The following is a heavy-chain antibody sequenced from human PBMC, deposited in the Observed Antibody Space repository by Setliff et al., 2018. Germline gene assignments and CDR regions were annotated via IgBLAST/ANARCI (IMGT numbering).Heavy chain of an antibody. J-gene: IGHJ6*03. CDR1: GDSLRNDY. V-gene: IGHV4-4*08. D-gene: IGHD3-10*01. CDR3: ARGRLSFGSYGSGSQWKYYYCMDV. CDR2: MHAGGNI. Sequence: PSETLSLTCSVSGDSLRNDYWTWIRQPPGKGLEWIGNMHAGGNINYNPSLKSRVTLSLATSKNQFSLNLTSVTAADTAIYYCARGRLSFGSYGSGSQWKYYYCMDVWGKGTTVTVSS.